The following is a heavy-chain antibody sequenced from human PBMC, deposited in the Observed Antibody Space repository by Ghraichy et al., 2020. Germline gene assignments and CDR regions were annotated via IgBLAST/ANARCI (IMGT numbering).Heavy chain of an antibody. J-gene: IGHJ4*02. Sequence: GGSLRLSCAASGLTFSSYWMHWVRQAPGKGLEWVSHIKTDGSTTNYADSVRGRFTISRDNAKNTLYLPINSLRADETAVYYCSTSPRADRGNYWGQGTLVTVSS. V-gene: IGHV3-74*01. D-gene: IGHD3-10*01. CDR3: STSPRADRGNY. CDR2: IKTDGSTT. CDR1: GLTFSSYW.